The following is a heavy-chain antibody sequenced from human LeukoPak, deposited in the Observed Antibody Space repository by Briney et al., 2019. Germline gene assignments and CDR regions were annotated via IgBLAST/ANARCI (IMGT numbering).Heavy chain of an antibody. Sequence: GGSLRLSCAASRFTFDDYAMHWVRQVPGKGLEWVSLISGDGRDTYYEDSVKGRFTISRDNSKNSPYLQMNTLRTEDTALYYCAKGRQSSSAEYYFDYWGQGALVTVSS. CDR2: ISGDGRDT. D-gene: IGHD3-16*01. J-gene: IGHJ4*02. CDR1: RFTFDDYA. CDR3: AKGRQSSSAEYYFDY. V-gene: IGHV3-43*02.